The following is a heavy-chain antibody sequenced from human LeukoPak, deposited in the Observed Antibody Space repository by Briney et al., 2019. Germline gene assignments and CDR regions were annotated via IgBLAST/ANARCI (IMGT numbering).Heavy chain of an antibody. V-gene: IGHV3-7*01. CDR1: GFTFSSYW. CDR2: IKQDGSEK. Sequence: GGSLRLSCAASGFTFSSYWMSWVRQAPGKGLEWVANIKQDGSEKYYVDSVKGRFTISRDNSKNTLYLQMNTLRADDTAVYYCAKDHGSSDWYYFDYWGQGTLVTVSS. D-gene: IGHD6-13*01. CDR3: AKDHGSSDWYYFDY. J-gene: IGHJ4*02.